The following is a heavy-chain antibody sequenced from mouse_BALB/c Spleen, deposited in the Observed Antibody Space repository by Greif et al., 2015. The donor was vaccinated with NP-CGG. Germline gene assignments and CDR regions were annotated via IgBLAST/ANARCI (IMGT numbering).Heavy chain of an antibody. CDR1: GFTFSSFG. CDR3: ARGQGGNYDY. CDR2: ISSGSSTI. D-gene: IGHD2-1*01. V-gene: IGHV5-17*02. Sequence: EVKLQESGGGLVQPGGSRKLSCAASGFTFSSFGMHWVRQAPEKGLEWVAYISSGSSTIYYADTVKGRFTISRDNPKNTLFLQMTSLRSEDTAMYYCARGQGGNYDYWGQGTTLTVSS. J-gene: IGHJ2*01.